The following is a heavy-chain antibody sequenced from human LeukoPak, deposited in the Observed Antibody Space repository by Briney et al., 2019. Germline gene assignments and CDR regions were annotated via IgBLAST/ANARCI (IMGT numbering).Heavy chain of an antibody. V-gene: IGHV3-23*01. Sequence: PGGSLRLSCAASGFTFCGYAMSWVRQGPGQGLEWVSVISGTGGSTYYADSVRGRFTISRDNSKNKLYLQMNSLRAAATAVFYCAKGVTTGELPHHLWAQKTLVPVST. J-gene: IGHJ5*02. CDR1: GFTFCGYA. CDR2: ISGTGGST. CDR3: AKGVTTGELPHHL. D-gene: IGHD1-26*01.